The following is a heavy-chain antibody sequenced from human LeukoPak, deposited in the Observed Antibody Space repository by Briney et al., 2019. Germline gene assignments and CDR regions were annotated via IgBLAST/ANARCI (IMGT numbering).Heavy chain of an antibody. V-gene: IGHV3-23*01. CDR1: GFTLSTYA. CDR3: AKGKGAFCDGDCSSRILVS. Sequence: HPGGSLRLSCAASGFTLSTYAMSWVRQTPGKGLEWVAATSSSDAGTYHADSVKGRFTISRDNSKNTLYLQMNSLRVDDTAVYYCAKGKGAFCDGDCSSRILVSWGQGTLVTVSS. J-gene: IGHJ5*02. CDR2: TSSSDAGT. D-gene: IGHD2-21*02.